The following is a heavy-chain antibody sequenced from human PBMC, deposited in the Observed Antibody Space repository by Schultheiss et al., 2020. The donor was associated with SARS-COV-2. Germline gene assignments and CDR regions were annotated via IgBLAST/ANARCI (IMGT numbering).Heavy chain of an antibody. CDR2: ISGSGGST. CDR1: GFTFSSYW. D-gene: IGHD4/OR15-4a*01. CDR3: AKDGGSNDYWNWYFDL. V-gene: IGHV3-23*01. J-gene: IGHJ2*01. Sequence: GGSLRLSCAASGFTFSSYWMHWVRQAPGKGLEWVSAISGSGGSTYYADSVKGRFTISRDNSKNTLYLQMNSLRAEDTAVYYCAKDGGSNDYWNWYFDLWGRGTLVTVSS.